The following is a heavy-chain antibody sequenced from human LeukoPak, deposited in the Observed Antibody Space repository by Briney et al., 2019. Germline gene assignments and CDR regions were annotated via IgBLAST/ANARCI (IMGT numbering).Heavy chain of an antibody. CDR2: ISSSGSTI. CDR3: ARERLYYYDSSGYYDFDY. V-gene: IGHV3-48*03. D-gene: IGHD3-22*01. J-gene: IGHJ4*02. CDR1: GFTFSSYE. Sequence: QPGGSLRLSCAASGFTFSSYEMNWVRQAPGKGLEWVSYISSSGSTIYYADSVKGRFTISRDNAKNSLYLQMNSLRAEDTAVYYCARERLYYYDSSGYYDFDYWGQGTLVTVSS.